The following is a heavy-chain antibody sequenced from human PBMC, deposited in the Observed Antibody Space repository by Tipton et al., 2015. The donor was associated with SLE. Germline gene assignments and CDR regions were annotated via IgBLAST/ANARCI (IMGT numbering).Heavy chain of an antibody. CDR2: IKQDGGEK. J-gene: IGHJ6*04. D-gene: IGHD1-26*01. V-gene: IGHV3-7*01. CDR1: GFPFSSYW. Sequence: SLRLSCVASGFPFSSYWMSWVRQAPGRGLEWVANIKQDGGEKYYVDSVKGRFTISRDNAKNSLYLQMNSLRGDDTAVYYCARDAVGRADYFYYYGMDVWGKGSTVTVSS. CDR3: ARDAVGRADYFYYYGMDV.